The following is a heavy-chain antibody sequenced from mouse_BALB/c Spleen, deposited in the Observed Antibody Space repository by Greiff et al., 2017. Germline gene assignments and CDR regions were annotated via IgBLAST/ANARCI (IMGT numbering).Heavy chain of an antibody. V-gene: IGHV2-6-4*01. CDR3: ARNPTVVARNWYFDV. CDR1: GFSLSRYS. Sequence: VQLVESGPGLVAPSQSLSITCTVSGFSLSRYSVHWVRQPPGKGLEWLGMIWGGGSTDYNSALKSRLSISKDNSKSQVFLKMNSLQTDDTAMYYCARNPTVVARNWYFDVWGAGTTVTVSS. D-gene: IGHD1-1*01. CDR2: IWGGGST. J-gene: IGHJ1*01.